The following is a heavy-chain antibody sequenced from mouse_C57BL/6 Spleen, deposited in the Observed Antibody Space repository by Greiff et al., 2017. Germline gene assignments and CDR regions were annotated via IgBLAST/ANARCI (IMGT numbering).Heavy chain of an antibody. D-gene: IGHD2-5*01. CDR2: IDPETGGT. J-gene: IGHJ2*01. V-gene: IGHV1-15*01. CDR3: TREGYSNYFDY. CDR1: GYTFTDYE. Sequence: QVQLQQSGAELVRPGASVTLSCKASGYTFTDYEMHWVKQTPVHGLEWIGAIDPETGGTAYNQKFKGKAILTADKSSSTAYMELRSLTSEDSAVYYGTREGYSNYFDYWGQGTTLTVSS.